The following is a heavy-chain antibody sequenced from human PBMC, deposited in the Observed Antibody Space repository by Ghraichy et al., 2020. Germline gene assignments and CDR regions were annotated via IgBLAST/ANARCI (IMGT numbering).Heavy chain of an antibody. CDR1: GFPFSSYS. Sequence: GGSLRLSCVGSGFPFSSYSMNWVRQSPGKGLEWVSYITSSSRTKYYADTVKGRFTISRDNAQNSLYLQLNNLRDEDTAVYYCARGSTVVRFLYYDGMDVWGQGTTVTVSS. CDR2: ITSSSRTK. V-gene: IGHV3-48*02. J-gene: IGHJ6*02. D-gene: IGHD4-23*01. CDR3: ARGSTVVRFLYYDGMDV.